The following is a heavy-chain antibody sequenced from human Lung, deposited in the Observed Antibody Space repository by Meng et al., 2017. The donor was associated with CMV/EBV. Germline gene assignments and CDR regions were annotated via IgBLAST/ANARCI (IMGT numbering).Heavy chain of an antibody. V-gene: IGHV3-15*01. CDR1: GFSFTNAW. Sequence: GGSLRLSCTASGFSFTNAWMSWVRQAPGKGLGWVARIKSKTEGGTTDYAAPVKGRFAISRDDSKNTLYLQMNSLKTEDTALYYCTTDMHWGQGTLVTVSS. J-gene: IGHJ4*02. CDR3: TTDMH. CDR2: IKSKTEGGTT.